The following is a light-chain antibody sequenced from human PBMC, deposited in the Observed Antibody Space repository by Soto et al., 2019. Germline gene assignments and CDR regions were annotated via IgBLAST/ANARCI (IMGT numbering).Light chain of an antibody. V-gene: IGKV3-15*01. Sequence: EIVLTQSPATLSLSPGERATLYCRASQSISSDLAWYQQKPGQAPRLLIYGASTRATGIPVRFSGSGSGTEFTLTITSLQSEDFAIYYCQEYNNWRPITFGGGTKVDIK. CDR1: QSISSD. J-gene: IGKJ4*01. CDR3: QEYNNWRPIT. CDR2: GAS.